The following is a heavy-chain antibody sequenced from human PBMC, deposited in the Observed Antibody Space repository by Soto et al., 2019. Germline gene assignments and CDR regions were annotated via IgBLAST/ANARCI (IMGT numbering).Heavy chain of an antibody. D-gene: IGHD3-22*01. CDR2: IYYSGST. CDR1: GGSISSGGYY. CDR3: ASIGTYYYDSSGHDY. J-gene: IGHJ4*02. Sequence: SETLSLTCTVSGGSISSGGYYWSWIRQHPGKGLEWIGYIYYSGSTYYNPSLKSRVTISVDTSKNRFSLKLSSVTAADTAVYYCASIGTYYYDSSGHDYWGQGTLVTVSS. V-gene: IGHV4-31*03.